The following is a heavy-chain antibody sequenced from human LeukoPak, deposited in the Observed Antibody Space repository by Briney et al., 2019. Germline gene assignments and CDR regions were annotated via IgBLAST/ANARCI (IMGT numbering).Heavy chain of an antibody. D-gene: IGHD1-26*01. CDR1: GFTFSSYA. CDR3: ARDGAIVGATRRVRKTGSWFDP. Sequence: GGSLRLSCATSGFTFSSYAMSWVRQAPGKGLEWVSAISGSGGSTYYADSVKGRFTISRDNSKNTLYLQMNSLRAEDTAVYYCARDGAIVGATRRVRKTGSWFDPWGQGTLVTVSS. CDR2: ISGSGGST. V-gene: IGHV3-23*01. J-gene: IGHJ5*02.